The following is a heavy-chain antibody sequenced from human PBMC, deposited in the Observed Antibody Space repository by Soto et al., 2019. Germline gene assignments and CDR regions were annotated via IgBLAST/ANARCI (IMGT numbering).Heavy chain of an antibody. CDR1: GYTFTSYD. V-gene: IGHV1-8*01. Sequence: QVQLVQSGAEVKKPGASVKVSCKASGYTFTSYDINWVRQATGQGLEWMGWMNPNSGNTGYAQKLQGRVTMTSNTSISTAYMELSSLRSEDTAVYYCARERSAAGTGGFDPWGQGTLVTVSS. CDR3: ARERSAAGTGGFDP. D-gene: IGHD6-13*01. J-gene: IGHJ5*02. CDR2: MNPNSGNT.